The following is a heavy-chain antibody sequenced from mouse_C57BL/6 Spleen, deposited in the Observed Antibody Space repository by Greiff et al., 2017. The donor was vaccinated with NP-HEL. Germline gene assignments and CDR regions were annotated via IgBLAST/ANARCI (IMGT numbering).Heavy chain of an antibody. D-gene: IGHD3-1*01. CDR3: ARRATEGFAY. CDR1: GYTFTSYW. V-gene: IGHV1-61*01. CDR2: IYPSDSET. Sequence: QVQLQQPGAELVRPGSSVKLSCKASGYTFTSYWMDWVKQRPGQGLEWIGNIYPSDSETHYNQKFKDKATLTVDKSSSTAYMQLSSLTSEDSAVYYCARRATEGFAYWGQGTLVTVSA. J-gene: IGHJ3*01.